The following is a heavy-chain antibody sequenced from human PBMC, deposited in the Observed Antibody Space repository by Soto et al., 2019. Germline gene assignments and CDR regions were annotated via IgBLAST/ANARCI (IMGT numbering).Heavy chain of an antibody. Sequence: GESLRLSCAASGFTFSDYWMNWVRQAPGKGLEWVASIKYDGAEKTYVDSVKGRFTISRDNPKNSVYLQMASLRAEDTAVYYCARDGVAPGLYFDHWGQGT. CDR2: IKYDGAEK. CDR3: ARDGVAPGLYFDH. CDR1: GFTFSDYW. D-gene: IGHD3-10*01. V-gene: IGHV3-7*05. J-gene: IGHJ4*02.